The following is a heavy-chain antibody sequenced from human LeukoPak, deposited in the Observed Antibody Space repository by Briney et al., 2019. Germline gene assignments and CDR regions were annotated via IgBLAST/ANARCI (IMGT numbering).Heavy chain of an antibody. V-gene: IGHV4-34*01. Sequence: SETLSLTCAAYGGSFSGYYWSWIRQPPGKGLEWIGEINHNGSTNYNPSLKSRVTISVDTSKNQFSLKLSSVTAADTAVYYCARGAVYCSGGSCYSAYYYYYYYMDVWGKGTTVTVSS. CDR1: GGSFSGYY. CDR2: INHNGST. D-gene: IGHD2-15*01. J-gene: IGHJ6*03. CDR3: ARGAVYCSGGSCYSAYYYYYYYMDV.